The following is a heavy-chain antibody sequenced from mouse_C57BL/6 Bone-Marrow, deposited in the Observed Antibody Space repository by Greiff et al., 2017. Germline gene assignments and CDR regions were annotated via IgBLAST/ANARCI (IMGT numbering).Heavy chain of an antibody. D-gene: IGHD3-2*02. J-gene: IGHJ4*01. V-gene: IGHV5-6*01. Sequence: EVQGVESGGDLVKPGGSLKLSCAASGFTFSSYGMSWVRQTPDKRLEWVATISSGGSYTYYPDSVKGRFTISRDNAKNTLYLQMNRLKSEDTAMDYCARHDSSGYYYAMDYWGQGTSVTVSS. CDR3: ARHDSSGYYYAMDY. CDR1: GFTFSSYG. CDR2: ISSGGSYT.